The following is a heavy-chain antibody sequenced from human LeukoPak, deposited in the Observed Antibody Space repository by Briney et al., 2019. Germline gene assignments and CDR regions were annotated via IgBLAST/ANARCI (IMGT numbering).Heavy chain of an antibody. CDR2: ISSSSGYI. CDR3: ARDLEVAAAPDF. J-gene: IGHJ4*02. V-gene: IGHV3-21*01. D-gene: IGHD2-15*01. Sequence: GGSLRLSCAASGFTFSTYSMNWVRQAPGKGLQWVSSISSSSGYIYYADSVKGRFTMSRDNAKNSLYLQMNSLRAEDTAVYYCARDLEVAAAPDFWGQGTLVTVSS. CDR1: GFTFSTYS.